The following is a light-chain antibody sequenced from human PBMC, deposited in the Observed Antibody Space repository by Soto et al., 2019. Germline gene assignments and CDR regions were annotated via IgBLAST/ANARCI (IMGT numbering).Light chain of an antibody. J-gene: IGKJ1*01. CDR2: DAS. CDR3: QQYSTYPWT. Sequence: DIQMTQSPSTLSASVGDRVTITCRASQSISSWLAWYQQKPGKAPKVLIFDASSLESGVPSRFSGSGSATEFPLTISSLQPDDFATYYCQQYSTYPWTFGQGTKV. CDR1: QSISSW. V-gene: IGKV1-5*01.